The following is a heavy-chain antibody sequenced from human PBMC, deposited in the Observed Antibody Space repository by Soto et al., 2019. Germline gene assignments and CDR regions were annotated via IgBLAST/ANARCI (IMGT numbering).Heavy chain of an antibody. D-gene: IGHD3-16*01. Sequence: GGSLRLSCAASGFVFSAYTMNWVRQAPGKGLEWLSSISDDSSYIDYADSLRGRFTVSRDNARNSLYLQIDSLGVEDTAVYYCATPYYFNHWGPGTLVTVSS. CDR1: GFVFSAYT. CDR2: ISDDSSYI. V-gene: IGHV3-21*06. CDR3: ATPYYFNH. J-gene: IGHJ1*01.